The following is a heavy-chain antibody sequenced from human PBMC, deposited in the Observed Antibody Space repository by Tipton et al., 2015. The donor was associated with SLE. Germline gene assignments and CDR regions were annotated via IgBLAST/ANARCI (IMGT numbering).Heavy chain of an antibody. V-gene: IGHV4-39*01. CDR3: ARPGMAERYFDL. J-gene: IGHJ2*01. CDR1: GGSISSSSYY. D-gene: IGHD5-24*01. CDR2: IYYSGST. Sequence: TLSLTCTVSGGSISSSSYYWGWIRQPPGKGLEWIGRIYYSGSTYYNPSLKSRVTISVDTSKNQFSLKLSSVTAADTAVYYCARPGMAERYFDLWGRGTLVTVSS.